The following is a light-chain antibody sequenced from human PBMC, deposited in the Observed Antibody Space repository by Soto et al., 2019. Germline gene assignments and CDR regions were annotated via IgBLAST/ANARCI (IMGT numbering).Light chain of an antibody. CDR1: QDISNW. Sequence: DNQMTQSPSTLSASVGDRVTITCRASQDISNWLAWYQQKPGKAPNLLIYDASNLESGVPSRFSGSGSGTDFTLTITSLQPDDFATYYCQQSYGYPYTFGQGTTLEIK. CDR2: DAS. V-gene: IGKV1-5*01. CDR3: QQSYGYPYT. J-gene: IGKJ2*01.